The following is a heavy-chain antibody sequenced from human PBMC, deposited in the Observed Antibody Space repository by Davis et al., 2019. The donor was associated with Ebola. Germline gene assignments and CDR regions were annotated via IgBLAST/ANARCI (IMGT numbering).Heavy chain of an antibody. V-gene: IGHV1-69*04. J-gene: IGHJ4*02. D-gene: IGHD2-15*01. CDR1: GYTFNSYV. Sequence: SVKVSCKASGYTFNSYVISWVRQAPGQGLEWMGRIIPILGIANYAQKFQGRVTITADKSTSTAYMELSSLRSEDTAVYYCARDLWGYCSGGSCDDYWGQGTLVTVSS. CDR2: IIPILGIA. CDR3: ARDLWGYCSGGSCDDY.